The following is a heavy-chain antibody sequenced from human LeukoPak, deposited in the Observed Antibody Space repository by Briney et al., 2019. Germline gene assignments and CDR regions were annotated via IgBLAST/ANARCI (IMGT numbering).Heavy chain of an antibody. J-gene: IGHJ4*02. CDR2: ISWNSGSI. V-gene: IGHV3-9*01. D-gene: IGHD3-22*01. Sequence: PGRSLRLSCAASGFTFDDYAMHWVRQAPGKGLEWVSGISWNSGSIGYADSVKGRFTISRDNAKNSLYLQMNSLRAEDTALYYCAKSSNYYDSSGYLDYWGQGTLVTVSS. CDR3: AKSSNYYDSSGYLDY. CDR1: GFTFDDYA.